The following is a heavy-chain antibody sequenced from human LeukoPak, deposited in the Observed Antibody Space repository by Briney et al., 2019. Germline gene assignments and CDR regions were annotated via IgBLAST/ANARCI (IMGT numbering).Heavy chain of an antibody. CDR3: ATAFSHLELRDY. CDR1: GYTLTELS. Sequence: ASVKVSCKVSGYTLTELSMHWVRQAPGKGLEWMGGFDPEDGETIYAQKFRGRVTMTEDTSTDTAYTELSSLRSEDTAVYYCATAFSHLELRDYWGQGTLVTVSS. J-gene: IGHJ4*02. V-gene: IGHV1-24*01. D-gene: IGHD1-7*01. CDR2: FDPEDGET.